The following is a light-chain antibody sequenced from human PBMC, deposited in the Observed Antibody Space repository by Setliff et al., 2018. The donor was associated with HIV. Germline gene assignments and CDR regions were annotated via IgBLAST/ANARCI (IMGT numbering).Light chain of an antibody. Sequence: LTQPASVSGSPGQSITISCTGTGSDVGGYNYFSWYQQHPGKAPKLMIYEVTDRPSGVSDRFSGSKSGNTASLTISGLQAEDEADYYCCSYSGSYTYVFGTGTKVTVL. CDR3: CSYSGSYTYV. V-gene: IGLV2-14*01. CDR2: EVT. J-gene: IGLJ1*01. CDR1: GSDVGGYNY.